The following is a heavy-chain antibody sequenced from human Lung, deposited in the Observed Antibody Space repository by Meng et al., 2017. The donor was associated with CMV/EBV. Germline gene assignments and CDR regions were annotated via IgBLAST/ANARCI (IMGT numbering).Heavy chain of an antibody. J-gene: IGHJ6*02. CDR2: IFWNDEK. V-gene: IGHV2-5*01. Sequence: SGPXLVKPTQTLSLTCSFSGFSLGTSGQTVGWIRQPPGKALECLALIFWNDEKHYSPSLKNRLTITKYTSRNQVVLTMTNMDPVDTATYYCAHRHWYSTFVLYAMDVXGQGXTVTVSS. CDR3: AHRHWYSTFVLYAMDV. CDR1: GFSLGTSGQT. D-gene: IGHD2/OR15-2a*01.